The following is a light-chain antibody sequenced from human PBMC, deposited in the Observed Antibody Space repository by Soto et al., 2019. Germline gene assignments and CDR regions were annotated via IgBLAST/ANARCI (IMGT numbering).Light chain of an antibody. Sequence: EIVVTQSPGTLSLSPGERATLSCRASQNIDNIDFAWYQQKPVQAPRLLIYGVAIRATGIPDRFSGSGSGTDFTLTINRLEPDDFAVYYCEQYGYSPRTFGQGTKVDIK. J-gene: IGKJ1*01. V-gene: IGKV3-20*01. CDR1: QNIDNID. CDR3: EQYGYSPRT. CDR2: GVA.